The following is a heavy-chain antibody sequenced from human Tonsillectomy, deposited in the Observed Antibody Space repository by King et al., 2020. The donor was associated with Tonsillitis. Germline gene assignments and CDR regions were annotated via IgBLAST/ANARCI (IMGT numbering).Heavy chain of an antibody. Sequence: VQLVESGGGVVQPGRSLRLSCAAFGFSFSSYGMHWVRQAPGKGLEWVAVIWNDGNNKYYADSAKGRFTISRDNSKNTLYLQTNSLRAEDTAVYYCVSDGCSDTNCDTAEAFDIWGQGRMVTVSS. V-gene: IGHV3-33*01. CDR2: IWNDGNNK. CDR1: GFSFSSYG. J-gene: IGHJ3*02. CDR3: VSDGCSDTNCDTAEAFDI. D-gene: IGHD2-2*01.